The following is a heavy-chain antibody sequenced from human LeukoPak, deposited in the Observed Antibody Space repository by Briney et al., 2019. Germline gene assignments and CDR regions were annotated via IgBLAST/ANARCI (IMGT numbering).Heavy chain of an antibody. V-gene: IGHV3-49*04. J-gene: IGHJ4*02. CDR1: GFTIGDYA. D-gene: IGHD2-2*01. CDR3: TRAPHPRCSSSGCYLDY. Sequence: GRSLSLYCSTSGFTIGDYAMSWVRQAPGKGLEWVGFIQAKAYGGATEYAATVKGRFSISRDDSQSIANLQMDDLKTEDTAVYYCTRAPHPRCSSSGCYLDYWGQGTLVTVSS. CDR2: IQAKAYGGAT.